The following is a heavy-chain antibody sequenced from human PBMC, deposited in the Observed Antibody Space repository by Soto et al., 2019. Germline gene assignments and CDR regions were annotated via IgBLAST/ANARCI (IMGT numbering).Heavy chain of an antibody. D-gene: IGHD6-13*01. CDR1: GGSISSYQ. Sequence: LQTLSVTCTVSGGSISSYQWSWIRQPAGKGLEWIGRIYTSGSTNYNPSLKSRVTMSVDTSKKQFSLKLSSVTAADTAVYYCAGDGSWSSGMDVWGQGTTVTVSS. CDR3: AGDGSWSSGMDV. CDR2: IYTSGST. J-gene: IGHJ6*02. V-gene: IGHV4-4*07.